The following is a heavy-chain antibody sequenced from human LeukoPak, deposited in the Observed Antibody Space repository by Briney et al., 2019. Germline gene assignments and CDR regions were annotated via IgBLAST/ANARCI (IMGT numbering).Heavy chain of an antibody. CDR3: ARATSTSASRAFDY. J-gene: IGHJ4*02. V-gene: IGHV3-20*04. Sequence: GGSLRLSCAASGFTFDDYGMSWVRQAPGKGLEWVSGINWNGGSTGYADSVKGRFTISRDNAKNSLYLQMNSLRAEDTALYYCARATSTSASRAFDYWGQGTLVTVSS. CDR2: INWNGGST. CDR1: GFTFDDYG. D-gene: IGHD2-2*01.